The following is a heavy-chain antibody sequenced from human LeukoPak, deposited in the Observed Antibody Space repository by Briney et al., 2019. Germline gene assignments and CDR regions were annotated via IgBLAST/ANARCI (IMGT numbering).Heavy chain of an antibody. Sequence: ASVKVSCKASGGTFSSYAISWVRQAPGQGLGWMGGIIPIFGTANYAQKFQGRVTITTDESTSTAYMELSSLRSEDTAVYYCARSSGGSCYGCHWFDPWGQGTLVTVSS. J-gene: IGHJ5*02. D-gene: IGHD2-15*01. V-gene: IGHV1-69*05. CDR2: IIPIFGTA. CDR3: ARSSGGSCYGCHWFDP. CDR1: GGTFSSYA.